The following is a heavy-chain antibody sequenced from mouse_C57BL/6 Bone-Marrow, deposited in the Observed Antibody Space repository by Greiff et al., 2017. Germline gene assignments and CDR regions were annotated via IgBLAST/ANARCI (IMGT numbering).Heavy chain of an antibody. D-gene: IGHD1-1*01. CDR2: IDPENGDT. CDR1: GFNIKDDY. J-gene: IGHJ1*03. V-gene: IGHV14-4*01. CDR3: TTPYYYSSSLYWYFDV. Sequence: EVQLQQSGAELVRPGASVKLSCTASGFNIKDDYMHWVKQRPEQGLEWIGWIDPENGDTEYASKFQGKATITADTSSNTAYLQLSSLTSEDTAVYYGTTPYYYSSSLYWYFDVWGTGTTVTVSS.